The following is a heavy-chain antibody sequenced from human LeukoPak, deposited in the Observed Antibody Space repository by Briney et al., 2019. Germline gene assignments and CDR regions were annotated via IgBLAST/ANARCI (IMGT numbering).Heavy chain of an antibody. CDR2: IYYSGST. CDR3: ARPLAAAGKGNWFDP. V-gene: IGHV4-39*01. D-gene: IGHD6-13*01. Sequence: SETLSLTCTVSGVSISSSSYYWGWIRQPPGKGLEWIGSIYYSGSTYYNPSLKSRVTISVDTSKNQFSLKLSSVTAADTAVYYCARPLAAAGKGNWFDPWGQGTLVTVSS. CDR1: GVSISSSSYY. J-gene: IGHJ5*02.